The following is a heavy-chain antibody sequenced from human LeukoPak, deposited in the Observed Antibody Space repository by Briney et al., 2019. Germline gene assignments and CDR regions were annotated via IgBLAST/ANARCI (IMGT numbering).Heavy chain of an antibody. CDR2: IIPILGIA. Sequence: EASVKVSCKASGGTFSSYAISWVRQAPGQGLEWMGRIIPILGIANYAQKFQGRVTITADKSTSTAYMELSSLRSEDTAVYYCARDNTAMAFDYWGQGTLVTVSS. CDR1: GGTFSSYA. D-gene: IGHD5-18*01. CDR3: ARDNTAMAFDY. J-gene: IGHJ4*02. V-gene: IGHV1-69*04.